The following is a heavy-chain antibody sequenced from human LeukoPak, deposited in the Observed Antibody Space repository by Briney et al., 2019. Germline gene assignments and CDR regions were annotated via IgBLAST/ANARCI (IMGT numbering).Heavy chain of an antibody. V-gene: IGHV3-23*01. D-gene: IGHD3-10*01. CDR3: AKGDYYDFDY. CDR1: GFTFSSYA. CDR2: ISGSGVNT. J-gene: IGHJ4*02. Sequence: PGGSLRLSCAASGFTFSSYAMSWVRQAPGKGLEWVSAISGSGVNTYYADSVKGRFTISRDNSKNTLYLQMSSLRAEDTAVYYCAKGDYYDFDYWGQGTLVTVSS.